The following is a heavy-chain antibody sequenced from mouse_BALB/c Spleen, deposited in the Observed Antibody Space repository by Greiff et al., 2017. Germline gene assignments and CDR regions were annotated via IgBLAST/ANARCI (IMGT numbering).Heavy chain of an antibody. D-gene: IGHD1-2*01. CDR3: ARVKFITTATGAMDY. J-gene: IGHJ4*01. CDR1: GFSLTSYG. Sequence: VKLMESGPGLVAPSQSLSITCTVSGFSLTSYGVHWVRQPPGKGLEWLGVIWAGGSTNYNSALMSRLSISKDNSKSQVFLKMNSLQTDDTAMYYCARVKFITTATGAMDYWGQGTSVTVSS. V-gene: IGHV2-9*02. CDR2: IWAGGST.